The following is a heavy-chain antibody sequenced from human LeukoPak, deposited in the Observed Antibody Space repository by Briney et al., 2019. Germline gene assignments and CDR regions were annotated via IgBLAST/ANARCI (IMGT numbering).Heavy chain of an antibody. D-gene: IGHD6-13*01. Sequence: GGSLRLSCAASGFTFSSYWMSWVRQAPGKGLEWVANIKQDGSEKYYVDSVKGRFTISRDNAKNSLYLQMNSLRAEDTAVYYCAREDEQQLGPHYYYYMDVRGKGTTVTVSS. CDR3: AREDEQQLGPHYYYYMDV. CDR2: IKQDGSEK. CDR1: GFTFSSYW. V-gene: IGHV3-7*01. J-gene: IGHJ6*03.